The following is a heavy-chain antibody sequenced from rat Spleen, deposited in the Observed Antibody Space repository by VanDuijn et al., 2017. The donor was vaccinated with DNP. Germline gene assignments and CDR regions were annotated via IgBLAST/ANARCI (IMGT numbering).Heavy chain of an antibody. CDR1: GFTFGDYA. CDR3: ARALWVSWYFDF. CDR2: IIYDGSST. D-gene: IGHD1-7*01. J-gene: IGHJ1*01. V-gene: IGHV5-7*01. Sequence: EVQLVESGGGLVQPGNSLKLSCAASGFTFGDYAMAWVRQSPKKGLEWVATIIYDGSSTFYRDSVKGRFTISRDNAKSTLYLQMGSLGSEDTATYYCARALWVSWYFDFWGPGTMVTVSS.